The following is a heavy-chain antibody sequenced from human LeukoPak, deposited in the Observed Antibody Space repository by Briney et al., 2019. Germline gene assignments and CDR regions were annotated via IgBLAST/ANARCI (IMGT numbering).Heavy chain of an antibody. Sequence: SETLSLTCAVYGGSFSGYYWSWIRQPPGKGREWMGKINHSGSTNYNPSLKSRVTISVDTSKNQFSLKLSSVTAADTAVYYCARAYYYGSGSYGLDYWGQGTLVTVSS. V-gene: IGHV4-34*01. CDR1: GGSFSGYY. CDR3: ARAYYYGSGSYGLDY. J-gene: IGHJ4*02. D-gene: IGHD3-10*01. CDR2: INHSGST.